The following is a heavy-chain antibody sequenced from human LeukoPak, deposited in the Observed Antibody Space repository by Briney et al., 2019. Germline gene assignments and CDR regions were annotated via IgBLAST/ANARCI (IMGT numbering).Heavy chain of an antibody. CDR3: ARGWYYYDSSGYYYMGPFDI. Sequence: SGTLSLTCAVSGGSISSSNWWSWVRQPPGKGLEWIGEIYHSGSTNYNPSLKSRVTISVDTSKNQFSLKLSSVTAADTAVYYCARGWYYYDSSGYYYMGPFDIWGQGTMVTVSS. J-gene: IGHJ3*02. V-gene: IGHV4-4*02. D-gene: IGHD3-22*01. CDR2: IYHSGST. CDR1: GGSISSSNW.